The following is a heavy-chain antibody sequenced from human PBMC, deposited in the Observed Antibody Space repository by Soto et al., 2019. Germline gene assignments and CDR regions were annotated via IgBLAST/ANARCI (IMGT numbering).Heavy chain of an antibody. Sequence: EVQLLESGGGLVQPEGSLRLSCEASGFTFSSYAMSWVRQAPGKGLEWVSGISGGGSTTYYADSVKGRFTISRDNSNNTLYLQVNSLRADDTAVYYCARDQAAGGTISRYFQDWGQGTLVTVSS. CDR1: GFTFSSYA. D-gene: IGHD6-13*01. V-gene: IGHV3-23*01. CDR3: ARDQAAGGTISRYFQD. CDR2: ISGGGSTT. J-gene: IGHJ1*01.